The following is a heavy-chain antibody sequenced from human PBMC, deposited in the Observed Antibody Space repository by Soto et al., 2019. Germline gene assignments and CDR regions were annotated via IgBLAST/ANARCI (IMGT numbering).Heavy chain of an antibody. J-gene: IGHJ4*02. Sequence: QVQLVQSGPEVKQPGASVRISCQASGYSFTHFEMHWVRQAPGQRLEWMGWINTGNGDTKYSQKFQGRVTFTRDTSASTAYLDLDGLTSDDTSFYFCARGLTRLDYWGQGTPVTVSS. V-gene: IGHV1-3*04. D-gene: IGHD7-27*01. CDR1: GYSFTHFE. CDR3: ARGLTRLDY. CDR2: INTGNGDT.